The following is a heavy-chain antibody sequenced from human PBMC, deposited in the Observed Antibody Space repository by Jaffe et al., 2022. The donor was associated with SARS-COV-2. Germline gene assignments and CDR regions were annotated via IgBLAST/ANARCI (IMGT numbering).Heavy chain of an antibody. D-gene: IGHD3-10*01. J-gene: IGHJ6*03. CDR2: IYNSGST. Sequence: QVQLQESGPGLVKPSETLSLTCTVSGDSVSSFYWNWIRQPPGKGLEWIGYIYNSGSTNYNPSLKSRVTISVDTSKNQFSLKLSSVTAADTAVYFCAREVREPFYYGSESFYYYHMDVWGKGTAVTVSS. V-gene: IGHV4-59*02. CDR1: GDSVSSFY. CDR3: AREVREPFYYGSESFYYYHMDV.